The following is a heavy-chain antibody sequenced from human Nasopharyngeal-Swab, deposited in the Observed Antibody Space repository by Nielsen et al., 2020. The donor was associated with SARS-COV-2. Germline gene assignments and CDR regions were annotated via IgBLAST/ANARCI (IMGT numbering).Heavy chain of an antibody. V-gene: IGHV3-23*01. J-gene: IGHJ4*02. CDR3: AKDGGGWLTSGWYYFDF. D-gene: IGHD6-19*01. CDR2: ISGSGAHT. Sequence: GESLKISCAASGFTFSNYAMTWVRQAPGRGLEWVSSISGSGAHTYYADSVKGRFTISRDNFKNTVFLQMNSLRAEDTALFFCAKDGGGWLTSGWYYFDFWGQGSQVTVSS. CDR1: GFTFSNYA.